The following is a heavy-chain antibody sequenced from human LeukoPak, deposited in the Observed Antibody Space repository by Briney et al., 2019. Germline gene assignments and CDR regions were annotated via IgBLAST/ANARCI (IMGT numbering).Heavy chain of an antibody. J-gene: IGHJ5*02. CDR1: GGSFSGYY. CDR3: ARRVTGYSSGWNNWFDP. D-gene: IGHD6-19*01. CDR2: INHSGST. Sequence: PSETLSLTCAVYGGSFSGYYWSWIRQPPGKGLEWIGEINHSGSTNYNPSLKSRVTISVDTSKNQFSLKLSSVAAADTAVYCCARRVTGYSSGWNNWFDPWGQGTLVTVSS. V-gene: IGHV4-34*01.